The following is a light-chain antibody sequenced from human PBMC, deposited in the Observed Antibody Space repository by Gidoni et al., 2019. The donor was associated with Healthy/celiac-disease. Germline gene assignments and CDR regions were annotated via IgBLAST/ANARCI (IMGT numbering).Light chain of an antibody. CDR1: QRISSY. J-gene: IGKJ2*03. CDR2: AAS. CDR3: QQYYSYPPS. V-gene: IGKV1-8*01. Sequence: AIRMTQSPSSFSASTGDRVTITCRASQRISSYLSWYQQKPGKAPKLLIYAASTLQSGVPSRFSGSGSGTDFTLTISCLQSEDFATYYCQQYYSYPPSFGQGTKLEIK.